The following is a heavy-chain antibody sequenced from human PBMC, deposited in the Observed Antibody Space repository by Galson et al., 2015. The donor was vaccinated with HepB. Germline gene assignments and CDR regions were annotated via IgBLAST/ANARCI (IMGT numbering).Heavy chain of an antibody. J-gene: IGHJ4*02. CDR1: GFTVSSNY. D-gene: IGHD2-2*01. CDR3: AAYCSSTSCYGGALDY. Sequence: SLRLSCAASGFTVSSNYMSWVRQAPGKGLEWVSVIYSGGSTYYAGSVKGRFTISRDNSKNTLYLQMNSLRAEDTAVYYCAAYCSSTSCYGGALDYWGQGTLVTVSS. V-gene: IGHV3-66*01. CDR2: IYSGGST.